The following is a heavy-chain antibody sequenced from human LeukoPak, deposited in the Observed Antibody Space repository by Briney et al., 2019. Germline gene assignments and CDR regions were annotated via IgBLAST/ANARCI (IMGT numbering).Heavy chain of an antibody. CDR2: INSDGSTK. CDR1: GFTFSSYW. CDR3: ERTSDCSGGSGVHSSDY. J-gene: IGHJ4*02. Sequence: PGGSLRLSCEASGFTFSSYWMHWVRQVPGGGLVWVSHINSDGSTKIYADSVKGRFTISRDNAKNTLYLQMNSLRAEDTAVYYCERTSDCSGGSGVHSSDYWGQGTLVTVSS. V-gene: IGHV3-74*01. D-gene: IGHD2-15*01.